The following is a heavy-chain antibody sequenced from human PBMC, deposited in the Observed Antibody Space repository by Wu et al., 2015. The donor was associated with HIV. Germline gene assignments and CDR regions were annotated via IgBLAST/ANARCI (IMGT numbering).Heavy chain of an antibody. D-gene: IGHD3-10*01. J-gene: IGHJ4*02. Sequence: QVQLVQSGAEVKKPGASVKVSCKASGYTFTSYGISWVRQAPGQGLEWMGWISAYNGNTNYAQKLQGRVTMTTDTSTSTAYMELRSLRSDDTAVYYCARAPFGYGSGSYYSRGYYFDYWGQGTLVTVSS. CDR3: ARAPFGYGSGSYYSRGYYFDY. V-gene: IGHV1-18*01. CDR2: ISAYNGNT. CDR1: GYTFTSYG.